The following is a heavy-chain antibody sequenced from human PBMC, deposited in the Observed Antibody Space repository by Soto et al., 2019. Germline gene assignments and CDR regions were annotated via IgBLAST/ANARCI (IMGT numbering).Heavy chain of an antibody. CDR3: AREGYDSSNSYDYGMDV. CDR1: GGSISSYY. CDR2: IYYSGST. J-gene: IGHJ6*02. Sequence: QVQLQESGPGLVKPSETLSLTCTVSGGSISSYYWSWIRQPPGKGLEWIGYIYYSGSTNYNPSLKSPVTTSVETSKNQFSRKLSSGTSADTAVYYCAREGYDSSNSYDYGMDVWGQGTTVTVSS. D-gene: IGHD3-22*01. V-gene: IGHV4-59*01.